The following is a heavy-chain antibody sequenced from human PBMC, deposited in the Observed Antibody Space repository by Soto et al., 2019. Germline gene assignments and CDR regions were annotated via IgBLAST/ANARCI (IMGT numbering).Heavy chain of an antibody. Sequence: QVQLVQSGAEVKKPGASVKVSCKASGYTFTSYGISWVRQAPGQGLEWMGWISAYNGNTNYAQKLPGRHTKTTDTAPSTAYMELRSLRSDDTALYYWARDSPPPREWGQGTLVTVSS. V-gene: IGHV1-18*01. CDR3: ARDSPPPRE. CDR1: GYTFTSYG. J-gene: IGHJ4*02. CDR2: ISAYNGNT.